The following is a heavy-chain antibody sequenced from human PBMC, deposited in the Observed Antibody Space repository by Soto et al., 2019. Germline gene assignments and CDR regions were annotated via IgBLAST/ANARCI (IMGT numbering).Heavy chain of an antibody. CDR2: IVVGSGNT. J-gene: IGHJ6*02. D-gene: IGHD3-10*01. V-gene: IGHV1-58*01. CDR1: GFTFTSSA. Sequence: QMQLVQSGPEVKKPGTSVKVSCKASGFTFTSSAVQWVRQARGQRLEWIGWIVVGSGNTNYAQKFQERVTITRDMSTSTAYMELSSLRSEDRAVYYCAADREINYYYYGMDVWGQGTTVTVSS. CDR3: AADREINYYYYGMDV.